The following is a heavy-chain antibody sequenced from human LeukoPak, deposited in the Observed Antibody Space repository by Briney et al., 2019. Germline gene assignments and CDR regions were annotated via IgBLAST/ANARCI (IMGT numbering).Heavy chain of an antibody. J-gene: IGHJ4*02. CDR2: ITGTSGRT. Sequence: GGSLRLSCEASGFTFSNYAMAWVRQAPGKGLEWVSLITGTSGRTYYAASVKGRFTISRDNSKNTLYLEMSGLRAEDTAVYYCSRDGLDYYGSGSYRGFDYWGQGTLVTVSS. CDR1: GFTFSNYA. CDR3: SRDGLDYYGSGSYRGFDY. D-gene: IGHD3-10*01. V-gene: IGHV3-23*01.